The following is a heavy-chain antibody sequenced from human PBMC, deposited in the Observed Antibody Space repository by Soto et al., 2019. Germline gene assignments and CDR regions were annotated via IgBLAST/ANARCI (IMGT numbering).Heavy chain of an antibody. Sequence: SVKVSCKASGGTFSSYAISWVRQAPGQGLEWMGGIIPIFGTANYAQKFQGRVKITADESTSTSYMELSSLRSEDTAVYYCARDETGRYDFWSGSAFDIWGQGTMVTVSS. V-gene: IGHV1-69*13. J-gene: IGHJ3*02. D-gene: IGHD3-3*01. CDR3: ARDETGRYDFWSGSAFDI. CDR2: IIPIFGTA. CDR1: GGTFSSYA.